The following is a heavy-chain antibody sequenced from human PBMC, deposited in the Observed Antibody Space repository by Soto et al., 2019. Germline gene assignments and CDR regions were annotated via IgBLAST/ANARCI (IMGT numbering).Heavy chain of an antibody. D-gene: IGHD2-21*02. CDR2: IIPIFGTA. CDR3: ARIYCGGDCQDYYYGMDV. CDR1: GGTFSSYA. V-gene: IGHV1-69*12. Sequence: QVQLVQSGAEVKKPGSSVKVSCKASGGTFSSYAISWVRQAPGQGLEWMGGIIPIFGTANYAQKFQGRVTITADESTSTAYMELSSLRSEDTAVYYCARIYCGGDCQDYYYGMDVWGQGPTVTVSS. J-gene: IGHJ6*02.